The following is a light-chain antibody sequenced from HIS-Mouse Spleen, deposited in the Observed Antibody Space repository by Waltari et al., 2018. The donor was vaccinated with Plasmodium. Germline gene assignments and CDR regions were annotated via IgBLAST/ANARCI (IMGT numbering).Light chain of an antibody. J-gene: IGKJ3*01. V-gene: IGKV3-15*01. CDR2: GAS. CDR3: QQYNNWSFT. Sequence: EIVMTQSPATLSVSQGERATLSCRASQSVSSNLAWYQQKPGQSPRLLIYGASTRATGIPARFSCSGSGTEFTLTISSLQSEDFAVYYCQQYNNWSFTFGPGTKVDIK. CDR1: QSVSSN.